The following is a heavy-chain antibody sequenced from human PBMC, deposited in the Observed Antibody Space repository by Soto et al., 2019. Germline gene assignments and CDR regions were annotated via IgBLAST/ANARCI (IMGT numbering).Heavy chain of an antibody. CDR3: ARWGEMIHNPGGTYYYGMDV. J-gene: IGHJ6*02. V-gene: IGHV3-30*03. D-gene: IGHD3-16*01. CDR2: ILYDGSDK. CDR1: GFTFGSYG. Sequence: QVQLVESGGGVVQPGWSLRLSCAASGFTFGSYGLHWVRQPPGKGLEWVASILYDGSDKFYADSVKGRFTISRDDSKNTLYVQMDSRREDDTAVYYCARWGEMIHNPGGTYYYGMDVWGQGTTVTVSS.